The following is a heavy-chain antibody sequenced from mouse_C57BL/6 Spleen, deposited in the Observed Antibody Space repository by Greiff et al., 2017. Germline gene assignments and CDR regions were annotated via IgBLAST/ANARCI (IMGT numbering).Heavy chain of an antibody. V-gene: IGHV1-15*01. CDR3: TRPLTPAWFAY. D-gene: IGHD1-1*01. Sequence: QVQLKESGAELVRPGASVTLSCKASGYTFTDYEMHWVKQTPVHGLEWIGAIDPETGGTAYNQKFKGKAILTADKSSSTAYMELRSLTSEDSAVYYCTRPLTPAWFAYWGQGTLVTVSA. J-gene: IGHJ3*01. CDR2: IDPETGGT. CDR1: GYTFTDYE.